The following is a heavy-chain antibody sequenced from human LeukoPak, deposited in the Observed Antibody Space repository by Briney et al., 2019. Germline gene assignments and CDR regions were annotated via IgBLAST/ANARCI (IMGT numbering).Heavy chain of an antibody. J-gene: IGHJ6*02. Sequence: GGSLRLSCAASGFTFSDYYMSWIRQAPGKGLEWVSYISSSGSTIYYADSVKGRFTISRDNAKNSLYLQMNSLRAEDTAVYYCAREYDTAQARSAGEIYGMDVWGQGTTVTVSS. CDR3: AREYDTAQARSAGEIYGMDV. CDR2: ISSSGSTI. CDR1: GFTFSDYY. V-gene: IGHV3-11*01. D-gene: IGHD5-18*01.